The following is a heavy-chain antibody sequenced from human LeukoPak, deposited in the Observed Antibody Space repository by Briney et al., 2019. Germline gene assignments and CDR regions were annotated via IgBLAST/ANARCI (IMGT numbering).Heavy chain of an antibody. D-gene: IGHD6-19*01. CDR2: ISGSGGST. Sequence: PGGSLRLSCAASGFTFSSYAMSWVRQAPGKGLEWVSAISGSGGSTYYADSVKGRFTISRVNSKTTLYLQMNSLRAEDTAVYYCAKDWEQWLVQGFDYWGQGTLVTVSS. CDR1: GFTFSSYA. V-gene: IGHV3-23*01. J-gene: IGHJ4*02. CDR3: AKDWEQWLVQGFDY.